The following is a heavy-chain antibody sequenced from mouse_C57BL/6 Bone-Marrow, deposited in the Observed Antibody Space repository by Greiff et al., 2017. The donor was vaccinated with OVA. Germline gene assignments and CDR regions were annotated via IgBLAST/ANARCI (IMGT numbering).Heavy chain of an antibody. CDR1: GFTFNTYA. V-gene: IGHV10-3*01. J-gene: IGHJ4*01. Sequence: EVQLQESGGGLVQPKGSLKLSCAASGFTFNTYAMHWVRQAPGKGLEWVARIRSKSSNYATYYADSVKARFTISRDDSQSMLYLQMNNLKTEDTAMYYCVSNDGNYEGYARDYWGQGTSVTVSS. D-gene: IGHD2-3*01. CDR2: IRSKSSNYAT. CDR3: VSNDGNYEGYARDY.